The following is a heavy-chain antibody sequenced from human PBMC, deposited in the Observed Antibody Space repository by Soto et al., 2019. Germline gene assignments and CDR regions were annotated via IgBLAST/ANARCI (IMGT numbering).Heavy chain of an antibody. J-gene: IGHJ5*02. D-gene: IGHD3-3*01. CDR3: ARDRKIFGVVFVGWFDP. V-gene: IGHV1-3*01. CDR1: GYTFTSYA. CDR2: INAGNGNT. Sequence: QVQLVQSGAEVKKPGASVKVSCKASGYTFTSYAMHWVRQAPGQRLEWMGWINAGNGNTKYSQKFQGRVTITRDTSASTAYMELSSLRSEDTAVYYCARDRKIFGVVFVGWFDPWGQGTLVTVSS.